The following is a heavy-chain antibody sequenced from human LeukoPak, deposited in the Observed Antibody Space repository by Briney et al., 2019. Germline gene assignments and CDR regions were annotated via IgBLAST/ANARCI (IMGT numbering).Heavy chain of an antibody. D-gene: IGHD2-15*01. V-gene: IGHV4-34*01. J-gene: IGHJ6*03. Sequence: SETLSLTCAVYGGSFSGYYWRWIRQPPGKGLEWIGEINHSGSTNYNPSLKSRVTISVDTSKNQFSLKLSSVTAADTAVYYCARGGLGGYYYYCYMDVWGKGTTVTVSS. CDR3: ARGGLGGYYYYCYMDV. CDR2: INHSGST. CDR1: GGSFSGYY.